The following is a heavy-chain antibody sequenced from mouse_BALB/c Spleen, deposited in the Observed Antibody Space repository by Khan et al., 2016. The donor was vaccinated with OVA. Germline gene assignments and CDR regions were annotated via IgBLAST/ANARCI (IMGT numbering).Heavy chain of an antibody. V-gene: IGHV3-2*02. CDR3: ARDGARYNYAMDY. J-gene: IGHJ4*01. D-gene: IGHD1-1*02. Sequence: VQLQQSGPGLVKPSQSLSLTCTVTGYSITSDYALNWIRQFPGNKLEWMGYISYSGITNYNPPLKSRISITRDTSKNQSFLQLNSVTTEDTATYYCARDGARYNYAMDYWGQGTSVTVSS. CDR1: GYSITSDYA. CDR2: ISYSGIT.